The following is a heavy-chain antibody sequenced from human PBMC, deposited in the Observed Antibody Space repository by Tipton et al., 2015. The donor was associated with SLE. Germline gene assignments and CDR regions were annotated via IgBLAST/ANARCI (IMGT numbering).Heavy chain of an antibody. J-gene: IGHJ4*02. CDR1: VGSFSGHH. CDR3: AGDVADSDSTGIPGDF. V-gene: IGHV4-34*01. CDR2: INQSGNT. Sequence: TLSLTCAVYVGSFSGHHWTWIRQPPGKGLEWIGEINQSGNTDYKSSLKSRVTISIDTSKNQFSLKLRSVTAADTAVYYCAGDVADSDSTGIPGDFWGQGTLVTVSS. D-gene: IGHD2-8*02.